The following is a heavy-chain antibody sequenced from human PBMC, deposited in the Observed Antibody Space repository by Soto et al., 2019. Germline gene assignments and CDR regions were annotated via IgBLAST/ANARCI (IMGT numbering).Heavy chain of an antibody. Sequence: PSETLCLTCGVYGGSFGGYYGSWIRQPPGRGLEWIGEINHSGSTNYNPSLKSRVTISVDTSKNQFSLKLSSVTAADTAVYYCARALYPSFGISEGITMVRDTYLNYYGMDVWGQGTTVTVSS. CDR1: GGSFGGYY. J-gene: IGHJ6*02. D-gene: IGHD3-10*01. CDR3: ARALYPSFGISEGITMVRDTYLNYYGMDV. CDR2: INHSGST. V-gene: IGHV4-34*01.